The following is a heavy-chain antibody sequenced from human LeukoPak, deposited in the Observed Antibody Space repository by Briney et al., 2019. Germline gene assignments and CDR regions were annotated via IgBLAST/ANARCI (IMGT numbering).Heavy chain of an antibody. CDR1: GGTFSSYA. CDR3: ASAVNSSSSHYYYYMDV. V-gene: IGHV1-69*05. CDR2: IIPIFGTA. J-gene: IGHJ6*03. D-gene: IGHD6-6*01. Sequence: GASVKVSCKASGGTFSSYAISWVRQAPGQGLEWMGGIIPIFGTANYAQKFQGRVTITTDESTSTAYMELSSLRSEDTAVYYCASAVNSSSSHYYYYMDVWGKGTTVTVSS.